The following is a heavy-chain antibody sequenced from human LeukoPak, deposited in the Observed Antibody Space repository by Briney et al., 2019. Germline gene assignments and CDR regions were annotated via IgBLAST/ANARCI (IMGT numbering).Heavy chain of an antibody. CDR2: ISWNSGSI. Sequence: GGSLRLSCAASGFTFDDYAMHWVRQAPGKGLEWVSGISWNSGSIGYADSVKGRFTISRDNAKNSLFLQMNSLRAEDTALYYCAKDIKGEYFLDYWGQGTLVTVSS. D-gene: IGHD2/OR15-2a*01. CDR3: AKDIKGEYFLDY. J-gene: IGHJ4*02. CDR1: GFTFDDYA. V-gene: IGHV3-9*01.